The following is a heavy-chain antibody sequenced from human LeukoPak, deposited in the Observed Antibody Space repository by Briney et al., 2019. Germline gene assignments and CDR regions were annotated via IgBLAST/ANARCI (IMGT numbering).Heavy chain of an antibody. Sequence: GGSLRLSCAASGFAFSSYWMNWVRQAPGKGLVWVSRIASDGSSTTYADSVKGRFSISRDNAKNTLYLQMNSLRVEDTAVYYCARGRPHGNDYWGQGTLVTVSS. V-gene: IGHV3-74*01. D-gene: IGHD4-23*01. CDR2: IASDGSST. CDR1: GFAFSSYW. CDR3: ARGRPHGNDY. J-gene: IGHJ4*02.